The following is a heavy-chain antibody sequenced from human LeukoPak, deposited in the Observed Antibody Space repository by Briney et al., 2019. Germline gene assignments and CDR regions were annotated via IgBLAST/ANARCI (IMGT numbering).Heavy chain of an antibody. V-gene: IGHV3-48*03. Sequence: GGSLRLSCAASGFTFSSSAMNWVRQAPGKGLEWVSHISSSGATIYYADSVKGRFIISRDNAKNSLFLQMNSLRAEDTAVYYCASDSNWVEFYGSGSFFDYWGQGTLVTVSS. CDR3: ASDSNWVEFYGSGSFFDY. J-gene: IGHJ4*02. CDR2: ISSSGATI. CDR1: GFTFSSSA. D-gene: IGHD3-10*01.